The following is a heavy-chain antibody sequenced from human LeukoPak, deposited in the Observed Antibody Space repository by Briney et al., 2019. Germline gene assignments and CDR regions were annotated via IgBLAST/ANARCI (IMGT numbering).Heavy chain of an antibody. Sequence: PGGSLRLSCAASGFTFSSHGMHWVRQAPGKGLEWVAVISYDGSNKYYADSVKGRFTISRDNSKNTLYLQMNSLRAEDTAVYYCARGGYSSSWYVDYFDYWGQGTLVTVSS. CDR2: ISYDGSNK. D-gene: IGHD6-13*01. J-gene: IGHJ4*02. V-gene: IGHV3-30*19. CDR1: GFTFSSHG. CDR3: ARGGYSSSWYVDYFDY.